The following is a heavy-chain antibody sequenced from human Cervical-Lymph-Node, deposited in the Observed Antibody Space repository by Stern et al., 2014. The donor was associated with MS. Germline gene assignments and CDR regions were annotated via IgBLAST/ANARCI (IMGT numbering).Heavy chain of an antibody. D-gene: IGHD4-17*01. CDR2: VHYSGTS. J-gene: IGHJ4*02. Sequence: VQLVQSGPGLVKPSETLSLTCVVSGAPITTNHWSWIRQSPGKGLEWIANVHYSGTSSYNPALPSRVTTAIDTYTKAFSLRLGSVTAADTAVYFCASCDGYSFASWGQGTLVTVSS. CDR1: GAPITTNH. V-gene: IGHV4-59*08. CDR3: ASCDGYSFAS.